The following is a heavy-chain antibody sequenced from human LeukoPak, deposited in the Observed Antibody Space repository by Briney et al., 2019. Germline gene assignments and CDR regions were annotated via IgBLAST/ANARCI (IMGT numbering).Heavy chain of an antibody. J-gene: IGHJ6*03. CDR1: GGSISSSSYY. Sequence: SETLSLTCTVSGGSISSSSYYWGWIRQPPGKGLEWIGSIYYSGSTYYNPSLKSRVTISVDTSKNQFSLKLSSVTAADTAVYYCARIGSSSTSSYWWLDYYYYMDVWGKGTTVTVSS. CDR2: IYYSGST. D-gene: IGHD2-2*01. V-gene: IGHV4-39*07. CDR3: ARIGSSSTSSYWWLDYYYYMDV.